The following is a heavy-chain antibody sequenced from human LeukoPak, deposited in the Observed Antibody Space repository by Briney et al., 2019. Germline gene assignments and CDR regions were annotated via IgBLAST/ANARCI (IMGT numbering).Heavy chain of an antibody. V-gene: IGHV1-2*02. D-gene: IGHD3-16*01. Sequence: GASVKVCCKTSGYSFTDYYMHWVRQAPGQGLEWMGWINPNSGGTSSAQKFQGRVTMTRDTSITTVYMEVNWLTSDDTAMYYCARADRLHGGPYLIGPWGQGTLVTVSS. CDR1: GYSFTDYY. J-gene: IGHJ5*02. CDR3: ARADRLHGGPYLIGP. CDR2: INPNSGGT.